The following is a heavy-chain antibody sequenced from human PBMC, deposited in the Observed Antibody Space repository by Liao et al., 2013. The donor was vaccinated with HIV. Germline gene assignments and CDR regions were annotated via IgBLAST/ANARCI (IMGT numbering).Heavy chain of an antibody. CDR3: ARTDQYYDFWNGYENWFDP. V-gene: IGHV4-30-4*08. J-gene: IGHJ5*02. CDR1: GGSISSGDYY. CDR2: IYYSGST. D-gene: IGHD3-3*01. Sequence: QVQLQESGPGLVKPSQTLSLTCTVSGGSISSGDYYWNWIRQPPGKGLEWIGYIYYSGSTYYNPSLKSRVTISVDTSKNQFSLKLSSVTAADTAVYYCARTDQYYDFWNGYENWFDPWGQGTLVTVSS.